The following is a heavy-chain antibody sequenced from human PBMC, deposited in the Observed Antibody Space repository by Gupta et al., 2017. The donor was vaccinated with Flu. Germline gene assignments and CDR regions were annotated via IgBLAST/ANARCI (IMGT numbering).Heavy chain of an antibody. J-gene: IGHJ4*02. CDR3: ARGLEGSSGYYHVGY. CDR2: IWYDGSNK. D-gene: IGHD3-22*01. V-gene: IGHV3-33*01. Sequence: YGMNWVRQAPGKGLEWVAVIWYDGSNKYYADSVKGRFTISRDNSKNTLYLQMNSLRAEDTAVYYCARGLEGSSGYYHVGYWGQGTLVPVS. CDR1: YG.